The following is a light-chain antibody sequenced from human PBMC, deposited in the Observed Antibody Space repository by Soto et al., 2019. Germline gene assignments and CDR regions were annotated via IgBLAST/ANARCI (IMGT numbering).Light chain of an antibody. CDR2: DVS. V-gene: IGLV2-11*01. CDR1: SSDVGGYNY. Sequence: QSVLTQPRSVSGSPGQSVTISCTGTSSDVGGYNYVSWYQQHPGKAPKLMIYDVSKRPSGVPDRFSGSKSGNTASLTISGLQAEDEADYYCSSYTSSTNYVFGTGTKLTVL. CDR3: SSYTSSTNYV. J-gene: IGLJ1*01.